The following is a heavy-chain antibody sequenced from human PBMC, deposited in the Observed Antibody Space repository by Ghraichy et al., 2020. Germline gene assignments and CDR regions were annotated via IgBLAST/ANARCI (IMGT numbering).Heavy chain of an antibody. D-gene: IGHD5-18*01. J-gene: IGHJ4*02. CDR1: GFTFSNYW. V-gene: IGHV3-7*01. Sequence: SLRLSCVASGFTFSNYWMSWVRQAPGKGLEWVANIKQDGSEKYYVDSVKGRFTISRDNAKNSLYLQMNSLRAEDTAVYYCARFVPAIYYFDHWGQGTLVTVSS. CDR2: IKQDGSEK. CDR3: ARFVPAIYYFDH.